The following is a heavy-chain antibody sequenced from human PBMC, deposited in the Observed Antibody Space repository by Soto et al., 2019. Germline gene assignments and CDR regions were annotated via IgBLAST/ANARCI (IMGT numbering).Heavy chain of an antibody. V-gene: IGHV3-23*01. J-gene: IGHJ6*02. CDR3: AKDKGRLREYYYYGMDV. D-gene: IGHD2-21*02. Sequence: GGSLRLSCAASGFTFSSYAMSWVRQAPGKGLEWVSAISGSGGSTYYADSVKGRFTISRDNSKNTLYLQMNSLRAEDTAVYYCAKDKGRLREYYYYGMDVWGQGTTVTVSS. CDR1: GFTFSSYA. CDR2: ISGSGGST.